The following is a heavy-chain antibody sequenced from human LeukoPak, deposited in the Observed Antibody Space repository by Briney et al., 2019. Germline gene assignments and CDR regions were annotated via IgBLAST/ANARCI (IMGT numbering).Heavy chain of an antibody. CDR1: GGAIISDNFY. Sequence: PSETLSLTCTVSGGAIISDNFYWGWVRQPPGKGLEWVGSINYSGTTYYNPSHRSRVSISVDTSRTQFFLRLNSVTAADTAVYYCGRLFDSWGQGILVTVSS. CDR2: INYSGTT. J-gene: IGHJ4*02. CDR3: GRLFDS. V-gene: IGHV4-39*01.